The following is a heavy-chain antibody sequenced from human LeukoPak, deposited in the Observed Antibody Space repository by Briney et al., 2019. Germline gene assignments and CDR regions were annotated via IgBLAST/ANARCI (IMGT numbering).Heavy chain of an antibody. CDR1: GYTFTSYD. CDR3: AIRGPFRDGYIDD. D-gene: IGHD5-24*01. CDR2: MNPNSGNT. V-gene: IGHV1-8*01. J-gene: IGHJ4*02. Sequence: ASVKVSCKASGYTFTSYDINWVRQATGQGLEWMGWMNPNSGNTGYAQKFQGRVTMTRNTSISTAYMELSSLRSEDTAVYYCAIRGPFRDGYIDDWGQGTLVTVSS.